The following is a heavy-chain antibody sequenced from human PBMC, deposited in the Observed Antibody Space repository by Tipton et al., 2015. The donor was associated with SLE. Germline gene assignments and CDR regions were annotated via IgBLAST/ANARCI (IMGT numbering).Heavy chain of an antibody. J-gene: IGHJ4*02. CDR3: ARDRGRDGYNTAFDY. D-gene: IGHD5-24*01. V-gene: IGHV4-59*01. Sequence: TLSLTCTVSGGSISSYYWSWIRQPPGKGLEWIGYIYYSGSTNYNPSLQSRVTISVDTSKNQFSLKLSSVTAADTAVYYCARDRGRDGYNTAFDYWGQGTLVTVSS. CDR2: IYYSGST. CDR1: GGSISSYY.